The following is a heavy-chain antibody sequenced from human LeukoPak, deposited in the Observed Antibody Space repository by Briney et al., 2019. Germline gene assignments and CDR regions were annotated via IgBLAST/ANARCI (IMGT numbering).Heavy chain of an antibody. J-gene: IGHJ4*02. CDR2: INTNTGNP. V-gene: IGHV7-4-1*02. D-gene: IGHD3-22*01. CDR3: AGADSSGYPGFFDY. Sequence: GASVKVSCKASGYTFTNYAMNWVRQAPGQGLEWMGWINTNTGNPTYAQGFTGRFVFSLDTSVSTAYLQISSLKAEDTAVYYCAGADSSGYPGFFDYWGQGTLVTVSS. CDR1: GYTFTNYA.